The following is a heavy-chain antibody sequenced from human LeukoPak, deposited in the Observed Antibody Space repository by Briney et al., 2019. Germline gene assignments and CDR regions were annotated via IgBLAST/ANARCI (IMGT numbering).Heavy chain of an antibody. V-gene: IGHV4-61*01. CDR1: GGSVSSGSYY. J-gene: IGHJ6*02. Sequence: SETLSLTCIVSGGSVSSGSYYWCWIRQPPGKGLEWIGYIYNSVRTNYNPSLKSRVTISVDTSKNQLSLKLSSVTAADTAVYFCVRDLVATIDHYYYGMDAWGQGTTVTVSS. CDR3: VRDLVATIDHYYYGMDA. CDR2: IYNSVRT. D-gene: IGHD5-12*01.